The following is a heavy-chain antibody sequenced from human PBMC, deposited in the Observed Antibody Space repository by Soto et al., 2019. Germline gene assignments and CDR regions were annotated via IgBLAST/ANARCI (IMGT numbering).Heavy chain of an antibody. V-gene: IGHV4-39*01. D-gene: IGHD2-15*01. J-gene: IGHJ4*02. CDR3: ARLTSIVPIDY. Sequence: PSETLSLTCTVSGGSISSSSYYWGWIRQPPGKGLEWIGSIYYSGSTYYNPSLKSRVTISVDTSKNQFSLKLSSVTAADTAVYYCARLTSIVPIDYWGQGTLVTVSS. CDR1: GGSISSSSYY. CDR2: IYYSGST.